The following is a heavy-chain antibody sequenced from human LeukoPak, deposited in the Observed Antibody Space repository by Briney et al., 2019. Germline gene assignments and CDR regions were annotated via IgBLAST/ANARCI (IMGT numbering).Heavy chain of an antibody. V-gene: IGHV4-34*01. J-gene: IGHJ4*02. CDR2: INHSGST. D-gene: IGHD6-19*01. CDR1: GGSFSGYY. Sequence: PSESLSLTCAVYGGSFSGYYWSWIRQPPGKGLEWIGEINHSGSTNYNPSLKSRVTISVDTSKNQFSLKLSSVTAADTAVYYCARSHIAVAGTCFDYWGQGTLVTVSS. CDR3: ARSHIAVAGTCFDY.